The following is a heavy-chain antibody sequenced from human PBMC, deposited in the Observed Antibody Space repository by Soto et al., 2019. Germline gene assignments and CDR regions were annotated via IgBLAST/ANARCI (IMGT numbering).Heavy chain of an antibody. J-gene: IGHJ5*02. CDR2: ISSYTDDP. CDR1: GNTFTDFG. D-gene: IGHD2-2*01. Sequence: ASVKVSCKASGNTFTDFGVTWVRQAPGQGLEWMGWISSYTDDPNYAQKFQGRVTMTIDTSTSTAYLDLRRLTSDDTAVYYCARVIPGSEAWFDPWGQGTLVTVSS. V-gene: IGHV1-18*01. CDR3: ARVIPGSEAWFDP.